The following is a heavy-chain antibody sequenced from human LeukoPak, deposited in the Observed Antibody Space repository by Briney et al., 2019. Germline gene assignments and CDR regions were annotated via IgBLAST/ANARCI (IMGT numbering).Heavy chain of an antibody. CDR3: ARQYYYDSSGYYGVDY. CDR1: GFSLSTSGMR. J-gene: IGHJ4*02. CDR2: IDWDDDK. V-gene: IGHV2-70*04. D-gene: IGHD3-22*01. Sequence: SGPTLVNPTQTLTLTCSFSGFSLSTSGMRVSWIRQHPGKAREWLARIDWDDDKFYSTSLKTRLTISKDTSKNQVVLTMTNMDPVDTATYYCARQYYYDSSGYYGVDYWGQGTLVTVPS.